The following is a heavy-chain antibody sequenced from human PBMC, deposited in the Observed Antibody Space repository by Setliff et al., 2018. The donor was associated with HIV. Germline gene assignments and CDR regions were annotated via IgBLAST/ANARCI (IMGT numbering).Heavy chain of an antibody. D-gene: IGHD1-1*01. CDR3: ARDIGITTTGKGWLEP. V-gene: IGHV1-2*06. Sequence: ASVKVSCKTSGYTFGYNYIHWVRQAPGQGLEWMGRIAPNSGDTKYAQKFEGRVTVTRDTSINTVYMEVSSLRSDDTAVYYCARDIGITTTGKGWLEPWGQGTQVTVSS. J-gene: IGHJ5*02. CDR1: GYTFGYNY. CDR2: IAPNSGDT.